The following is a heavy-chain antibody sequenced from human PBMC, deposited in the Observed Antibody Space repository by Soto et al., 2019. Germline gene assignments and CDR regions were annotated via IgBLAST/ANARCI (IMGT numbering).Heavy chain of an antibody. CDR3: ARESIHYDSSGLGDYYYGMDV. CDR2: IYHSGST. Sequence: VQLQESGPGLVKPSGTLSLTCAVSGGSISSSNWWSWVRQPPGKGLEWIGEIYHSGSTNYNPSLKSRVTISVDKSKNQFSLKLSSVTAADTAVYYCARESIHYDSSGLGDYYYGMDVWGQGTTVTVSS. V-gene: IGHV4-4*02. CDR1: GGSISSSNW. J-gene: IGHJ6*02. D-gene: IGHD3-22*01.